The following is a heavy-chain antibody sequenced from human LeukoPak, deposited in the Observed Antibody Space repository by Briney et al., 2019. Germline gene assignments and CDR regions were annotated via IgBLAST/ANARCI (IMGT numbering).Heavy chain of an antibody. CDR1: GFAFSVYE. V-gene: IGHV3-48*03. D-gene: IGHD6-19*01. CDR3: ATLTVASSFDY. CDR2: ISSSGGTR. Sequence: QPGGSLRLSCAASGFAFSVYEMYWVRQAPGKGLEWVSYISSSGGTRYYADSVKGRFTISRGNAKNSLYLQMNSLRAEDTAVYYCATLTVASSFDYWGQGTLVTVSS. J-gene: IGHJ4*02.